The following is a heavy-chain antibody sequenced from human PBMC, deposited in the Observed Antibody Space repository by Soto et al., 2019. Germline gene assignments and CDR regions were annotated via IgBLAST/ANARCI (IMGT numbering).Heavy chain of an antibody. CDR3: TTAAYIYCGRSSCSDN. D-gene: IGHD2-15*01. CDR1: GFSFSGSA. J-gene: IGHJ4*02. Sequence: EVQLVESGGGLVQPGGSLRLSCAASGFSFSGSAMHWVRQASGRGPEWVGRIRSRANGNGTTYAASVRGRFTISRDDSENMAYLQMNSLKTEDSAMYYCTTAAYIYCGRSSCSDNWGQGTRVTVSS. CDR2: IRSRANGNGT. V-gene: IGHV3-73*01.